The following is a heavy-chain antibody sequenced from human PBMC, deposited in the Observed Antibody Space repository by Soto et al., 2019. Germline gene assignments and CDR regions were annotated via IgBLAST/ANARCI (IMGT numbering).Heavy chain of an antibody. CDR3: ARDSQYQLLTLYYYGMDV. CDR2: ISAYNGNT. Sequence: ASVKVSCKASGYTFTSYGVTWVRQAPGQGLEWMGWISAYNGNTNYAQKLQGRVTMTTDTSTSTAYMELRSLRSDDTAVYYCARDSQYQLLTLYYYGMDVWGQGTTVTVSS. V-gene: IGHV1-18*01. CDR1: GYTFTSYG. J-gene: IGHJ6*02. D-gene: IGHD2-2*01.